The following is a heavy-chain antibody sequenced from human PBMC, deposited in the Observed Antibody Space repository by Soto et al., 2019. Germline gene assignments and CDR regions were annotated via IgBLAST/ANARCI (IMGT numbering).Heavy chain of an antibody. D-gene: IGHD2-15*01. V-gene: IGHV5-51*01. CDR3: AGSTVLYCSGGSCDRDDFEY. CDR1: GYSFTSYW. J-gene: IGHJ4*02. Sequence: GQSQKISCKGSGYSFTSYWIGWVRQMPVKGLEWMGIIYPGDSDTRYSPSFQGQVTIPADKSTSTAHLQWSSLNASDTAMYYCAGSTVLYCSGGSCDRDDFEYWGQGTLVTVPS. CDR2: IYPGDSDT.